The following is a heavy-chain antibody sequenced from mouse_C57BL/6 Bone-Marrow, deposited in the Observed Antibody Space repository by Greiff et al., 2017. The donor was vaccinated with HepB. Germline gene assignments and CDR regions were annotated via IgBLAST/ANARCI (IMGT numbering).Heavy chain of an antibody. CDR2: ISDGGSYT. CDR1: GFTFSSYA. J-gene: IGHJ4*01. V-gene: IGHV5-4*01. CDR3: ARDYYYGMDAMDY. Sequence: EVQLVESGGGLVKPGGSLKLSCAASGFTFSSYAMSWVRQTPEKRLEWVATISDGGSYTYYPDNVKGRFTISRDNAKNNLYLQMSHLKSEDTAMYYCARDYYYGMDAMDYWGQGTSVTVSS. D-gene: IGHD1-1*01.